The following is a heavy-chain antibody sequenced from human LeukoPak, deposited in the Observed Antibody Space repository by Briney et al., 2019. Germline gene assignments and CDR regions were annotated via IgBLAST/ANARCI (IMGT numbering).Heavy chain of an antibody. J-gene: IGHJ5*02. CDR2: INHSGST. D-gene: IGHD4-17*01. CDR3: ARRMNSDYGDYANWFDP. Sequence: SETLSLTCAVYGVSFSGYYWSWIRQPPGKGLEWIGEINHSGSTNYDPSLKSRVTISVDTSKNQFSLKLSSVTAADTAVYYCARRMNSDYGDYANWFDPWGQGTLVTVSS. V-gene: IGHV4-34*01. CDR1: GVSFSGYY.